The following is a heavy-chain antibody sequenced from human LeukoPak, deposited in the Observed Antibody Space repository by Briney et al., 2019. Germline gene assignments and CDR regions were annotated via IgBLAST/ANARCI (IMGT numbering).Heavy chain of an antibody. CDR1: GDSISSTNW. D-gene: IGHD5-24*01. Sequence: SETLSLTCAVSGDSISSTNWWSWVRQPPGKGLEWIGEIYRSGSTNYNLSLKSRVTISVDKSKNQFSLKLSSVTAADTAVYYCARLDGYNVDWFDPWGQGTLVTVSS. CDR2: IYRSGST. CDR3: ARLDGYNVDWFDP. V-gene: IGHV4-4*02. J-gene: IGHJ5*02.